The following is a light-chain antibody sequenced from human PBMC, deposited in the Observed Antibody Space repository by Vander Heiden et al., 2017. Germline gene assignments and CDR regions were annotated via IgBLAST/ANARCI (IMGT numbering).Light chain of an antibody. CDR1: KWGDKY. Sequence: SYELTQPPSVSVSPGQTASITCSGDKWGDKYACWYQQKPGQSPVLVIYQDSKRPAGIPERFSGSNSGNTATLTISGTQARDEADYYWQAWDSSTYVFGTGTKVTVL. V-gene: IGLV3-1*01. CDR2: QDS. CDR3: QAWDSSTYV. J-gene: IGLJ1*01.